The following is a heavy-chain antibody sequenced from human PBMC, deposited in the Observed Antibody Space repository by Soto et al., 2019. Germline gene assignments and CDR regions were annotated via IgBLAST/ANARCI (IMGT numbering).Heavy chain of an antibody. Sequence: GGSLRLSCAASGFTFSSYAMSWVRQAPGKGLEWVSAISGSGGSTYYADSVKGRFTISRDNSKNTLYLQMNSLRAEDTAVYYCAKCLSGDSSGYYYGYYYYGMGVWGQGTTVTVSS. V-gene: IGHV3-23*01. CDR2: ISGSGGST. D-gene: IGHD3-22*01. J-gene: IGHJ6*02. CDR1: GFTFSSYA. CDR3: AKCLSGDSSGYYYGYYYYGMGV.